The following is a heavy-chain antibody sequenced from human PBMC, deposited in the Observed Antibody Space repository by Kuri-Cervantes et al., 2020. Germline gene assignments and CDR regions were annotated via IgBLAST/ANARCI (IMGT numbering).Heavy chain of an antibody. Sequence: GGSLRLSCAASGFTFSSYAMSWVRQAPGKGLEWVSAISGSGDSTYYADSVKGRFTISRDNSKNTLYLQMNSLRAEDTAVYYCASALWYGGHYGMDVWGQGTTVTVSS. V-gene: IGHV3-23*01. CDR3: ASALWYGGHYGMDV. J-gene: IGHJ6*02. CDR1: GFTFSSYA. CDR2: ISGSGDST. D-gene: IGHD1-26*01.